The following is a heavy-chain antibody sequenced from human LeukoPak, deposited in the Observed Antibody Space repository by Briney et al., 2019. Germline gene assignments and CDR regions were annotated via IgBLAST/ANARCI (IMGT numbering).Heavy chain of an antibody. Sequence: GGSLRLSCAASGFTFSSYAMSWVRQAPGKGLEWVSAISGSGGSTYYADSVKGRFTISRDNSKNTLYLQTNSLRAEDTAVYYCAKVWKGQMATIDYWGQGTLVTVSS. CDR2: ISGSGGST. CDR1: GFTFSSYA. CDR3: AKVWKGQMATIDY. V-gene: IGHV3-23*01. D-gene: IGHD5-24*01. J-gene: IGHJ4*02.